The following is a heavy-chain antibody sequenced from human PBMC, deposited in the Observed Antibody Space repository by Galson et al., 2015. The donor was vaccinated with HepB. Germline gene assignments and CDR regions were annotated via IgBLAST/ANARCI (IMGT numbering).Heavy chain of an antibody. Sequence: SVTVSCKASGSTFTSYGISWVRQAPGQGLEWMGWISAYNGNTNYAQKLQGRVTMTTDTSTSTAYMELRSLRSDDTAVYYCARDGVGGSIAAAGVGVYWGQGTLVTVSS. J-gene: IGHJ4*02. CDR3: ARDGVGGSIAAAGVGVY. V-gene: IGHV1-18*01. CDR1: GSTFTSYG. D-gene: IGHD6-13*01. CDR2: ISAYNGNT.